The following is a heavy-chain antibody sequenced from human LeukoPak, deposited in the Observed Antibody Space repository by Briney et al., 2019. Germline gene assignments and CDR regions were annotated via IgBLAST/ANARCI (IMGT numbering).Heavy chain of an antibody. CDR2: INHSGST. CDR1: GGSFSGYY. CDR3: ARGRSIAVAGTFVY. Sequence: SETLSLTCAVYGGSFSGYYWSWIRQPPGKGLEWIGEINHSGSTNYNPSLKSRVTISVDTSKNQFSLKLSSVTAADTAVYYCARGRSIAVAGTFVYWGQGTLVTVSS. J-gene: IGHJ4*02. V-gene: IGHV4-34*01. D-gene: IGHD6-19*01.